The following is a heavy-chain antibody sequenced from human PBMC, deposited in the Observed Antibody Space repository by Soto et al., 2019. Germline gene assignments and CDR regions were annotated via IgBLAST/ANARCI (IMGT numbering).Heavy chain of an antibody. CDR2: ISYDGRNK. Sequence: GGSLRLSCAASGFTFSSYGMHWVRQAPGKGLEWVAVISYDGRNKYYADYVKGQFTISRDNSKNTLYLQMNSLRAEDTAVYYCAKDPAAGTMGYYYYGMDVWGQGTTVTVSS. J-gene: IGHJ6*02. D-gene: IGHD6-13*01. V-gene: IGHV3-30*18. CDR1: GFTFSSYG. CDR3: AKDPAAGTMGYYYYGMDV.